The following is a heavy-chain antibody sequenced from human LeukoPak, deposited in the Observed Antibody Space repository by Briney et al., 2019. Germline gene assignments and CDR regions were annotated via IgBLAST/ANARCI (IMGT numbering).Heavy chain of an antibody. V-gene: IGHV1-2*02. CDR3: ASEGPYYDILTGYSY. CDR1: GYTFTGYY. Sequence: ASVKVSCKASGYTFTGYYMHWVRQAPGQGLEWMGWINPNSGGTNYAQEFQGRVTMTRDTSISTAYMELSRLRSDDTAVYYCASEGPYYDILTGYSYWGQGTLVTVSS. J-gene: IGHJ4*02. D-gene: IGHD3-9*01. CDR2: INPNSGGT.